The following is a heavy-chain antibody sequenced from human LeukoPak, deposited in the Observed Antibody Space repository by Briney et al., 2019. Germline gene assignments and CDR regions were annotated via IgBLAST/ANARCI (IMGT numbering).Heavy chain of an antibody. V-gene: IGHV4-59*11. CDR3: ASRPADSTWYGVYDY. J-gene: IGHJ4*02. D-gene: IGHD6-13*01. CDR1: GSSINSHY. CDR2: VFNGGST. Sequence: SETLSLTCSVSGSSINSHYWSWIRQSPGKGLEWLGYVFNGGSTNYNPSLKSRVTMSLDTSRDQFSLRLSSVTAADTAIYYCASRPADSTWYGVYDYWSQGTLVTVSS.